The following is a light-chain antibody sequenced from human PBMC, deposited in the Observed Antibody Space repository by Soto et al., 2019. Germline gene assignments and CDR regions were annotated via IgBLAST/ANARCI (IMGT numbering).Light chain of an antibody. CDR1: QSISRS. J-gene: IGKJ2*01. V-gene: IGKV3-15*01. Sequence: EIVLTQSPAILSVSPGERATLSCRASQSISRSLAWYQQKPGQAPRLLISDASTRATGIPARFSGSGSGTEFTLTISSLQSEDFALYXCHQYNSWPPGTFGQGTKVDIK. CDR3: HQYNSWPPGT. CDR2: DAS.